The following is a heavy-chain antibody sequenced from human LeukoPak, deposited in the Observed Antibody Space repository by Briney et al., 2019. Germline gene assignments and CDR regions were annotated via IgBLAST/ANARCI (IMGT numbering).Heavy chain of an antibody. V-gene: IGHV3-21*01. Sequence: GGTLRLSCAASGFTFSSYSMNWVRQAPGKGLEWVSSISSSSSYIYYADSVKGRFTISRDNAKNSLYLQMNSLRAEDTAVYYCATMPSSSWYDIWFDPWGQGTLVTVSS. J-gene: IGHJ5*02. CDR2: ISSSSSYI. D-gene: IGHD6-13*01. CDR3: ATMPSSSWYDIWFDP. CDR1: GFTFSSYS.